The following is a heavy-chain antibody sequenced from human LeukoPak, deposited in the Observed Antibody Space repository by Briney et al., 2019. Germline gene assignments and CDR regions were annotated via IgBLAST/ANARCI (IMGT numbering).Heavy chain of an antibody. CDR1: GYTFTSYD. V-gene: IGHV1-8*01. Sequence: ASVKVSCKASGYTFTSYDINWVRQATGQGLEWMGWMNPNSGNTGYAQKLQGRVTMTRNTSISTAYMELSSLRSEDTAVYYCARVIAVAGSPWGQGTLVTVSS. CDR3: ARVIAVAGSP. J-gene: IGHJ5*02. CDR2: MNPNSGNT. D-gene: IGHD6-19*01.